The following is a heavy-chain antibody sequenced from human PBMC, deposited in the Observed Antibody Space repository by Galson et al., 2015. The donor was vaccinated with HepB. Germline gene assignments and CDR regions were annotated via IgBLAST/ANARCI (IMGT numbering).Heavy chain of an antibody. D-gene: IGHD3-3*02. V-gene: IGHV3-33*08. J-gene: IGHJ3*02. Sequence: SLRLSCAASGFTFSNYGMHWVRQTPDEGLEWVATIYYDGSKKYYADSVKGRFTISKDNSKNTLYLEMNSLRAEDTAVYYCARDAPIYDAFDIWGQGTMVTVSS. CDR2: IYYDGSKK. CDR3: ARDAPIYDAFDI. CDR1: GFTFSNYG.